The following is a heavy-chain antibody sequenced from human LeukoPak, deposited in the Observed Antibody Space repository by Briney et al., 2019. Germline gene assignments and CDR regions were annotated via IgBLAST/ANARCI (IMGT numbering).Heavy chain of an antibody. V-gene: IGHV4-4*07. CDR1: SGSINSYY. CDR2: IYTTGAT. D-gene: IGHD1-26*01. J-gene: IGHJ4*02. Sequence: SETLSLTCTVSSGSINSYYWGWVRQPPGKGLDWIGRIYTTGATQYNPSLKSRVTMSIDTSTNQFSLNLRSMTAADTAVYYCGRQGYTASYYFLDFWSQGTLVAVS. CDR3: GRQGYTASYYFLDF.